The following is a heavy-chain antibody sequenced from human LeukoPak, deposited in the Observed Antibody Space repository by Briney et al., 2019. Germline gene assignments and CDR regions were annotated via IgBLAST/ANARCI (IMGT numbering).Heavy chain of an antibody. V-gene: IGHV3-7*03. D-gene: IGHD3/OR15-3a*01. J-gene: IGHJ4*02. CDR1: GFTFGDTW. CDR3: ATSYDMGWLIGY. Sequence: GGSLRLSRAASGFTFGDTWMNWVRQVPGQGLEWVANIKQDRSEKFYVASVKGRFTISRDNGKSSLYLQMNSLRAEDTALYYCATSYDMGWLIGYWGQGTLVTVSS. CDR2: IKQDRSEK.